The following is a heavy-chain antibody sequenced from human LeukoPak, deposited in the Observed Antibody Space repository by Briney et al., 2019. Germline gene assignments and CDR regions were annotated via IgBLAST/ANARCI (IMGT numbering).Heavy chain of an antibody. CDR1: GYTFTSYD. V-gene: IGHV1-8*01. CDR2: MNPNSGNT. D-gene: IGHD3-10*01. CDR3: ARGSRYGSGSYCGY. J-gene: IGHJ4*02. Sequence: GASVKVSCKASGYTFTSYDINWVRQATGQGLEWMGWMNPNSGNTGYAQKFQGRVTMTRNTSISTAYVELSSLRSEDTAVYYCARGSRYGSGSYCGYWGQGTLVTVSS.